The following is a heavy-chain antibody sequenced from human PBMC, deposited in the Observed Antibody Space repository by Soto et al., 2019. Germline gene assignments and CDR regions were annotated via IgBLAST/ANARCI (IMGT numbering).Heavy chain of an antibody. J-gene: IGHJ6*02. D-gene: IGHD3-10*01. Sequence: SETLSLTCAVYVGSFIGFYWSWVRQPPGKGLEWIGEINHSGSTNYTPSLQSRVTISVDTSKNQFFLKLNSVTAADTAVYYCARIRVRRGISYYYYYGMDVWGQGTTVTVS. CDR3: ARIRVRRGISYYYYYGMDV. CDR2: INHSGST. CDR1: VGSFIGFY. V-gene: IGHV4-34*01.